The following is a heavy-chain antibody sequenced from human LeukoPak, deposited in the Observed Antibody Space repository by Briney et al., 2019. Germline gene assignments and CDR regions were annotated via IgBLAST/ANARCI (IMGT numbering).Heavy chain of an antibody. CDR1: GFTFSNYW. Sequence: GGSLRLSCTASGFTFSNYWMSWVRQTPEKGLEWLANIKQDGSEEVYVDSVKGRFTVSRDNAQSSLYLEMTRLRAEDTAVYYCARVPLVWGQGSLVTVSS. V-gene: IGHV3-7*05. CDR3: ARVPLV. J-gene: IGHJ4*02. CDR2: IKQDGSEE.